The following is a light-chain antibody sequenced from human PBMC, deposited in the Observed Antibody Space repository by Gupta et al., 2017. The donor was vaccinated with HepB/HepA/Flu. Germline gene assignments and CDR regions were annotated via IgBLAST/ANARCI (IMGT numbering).Light chain of an antibody. CDR1: QGVGKS. CDR2: STS. Sequence: DIEVTQSPSSLSASVGDRVTITCRGRQGVGKSLALYQQIPAKAPKSLIYSTSSLQSGVPSRFSGSGSGTDFTLTIISLQPEDFSIYYCHQDKSLPFTFGRGTKVEIK. CDR3: HQDKSLPFT. J-gene: IGKJ4*01. V-gene: IGKV1-16*01.